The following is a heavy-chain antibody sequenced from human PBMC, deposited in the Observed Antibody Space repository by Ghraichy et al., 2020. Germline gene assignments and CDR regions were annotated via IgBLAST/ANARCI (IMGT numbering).Heavy chain of an antibody. CDR3: GRPFCSGGSCDHFDF. V-gene: IGHV4-39*01. CDR2: IYYSGTT. J-gene: IGHJ4*02. Sequence: SQTLSLTCTVSGVSISSTNYYWGWLRQPPWKGLEWIATIYYSGTTYYNPSLKSRVTISIDTSKNQFSLNLSSVTAADTAVYYCGRPFCSGGSCDHFDFWGQGTLVTVSS. D-gene: IGHD2-15*01. CDR1: GVSISSTNYY.